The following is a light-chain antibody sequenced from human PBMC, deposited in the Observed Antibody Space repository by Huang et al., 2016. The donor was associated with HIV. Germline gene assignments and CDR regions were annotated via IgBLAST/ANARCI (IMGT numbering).Light chain of an antibody. CDR1: QGIIGW. V-gene: IGKV1-12*01. CDR3: QQANSFPHLT. J-gene: IGKJ4*01. CDR2: AAS. Sequence: DIQMTQSPSSVSASVGDRVTISCRTSQGIIGWLAWYQQRPGTAPKLLIYAASSLQSGVPSRFSGSGSGTDFALTISSLQPEDSATYYCQQANSFPHLTFGGGTKVEIK.